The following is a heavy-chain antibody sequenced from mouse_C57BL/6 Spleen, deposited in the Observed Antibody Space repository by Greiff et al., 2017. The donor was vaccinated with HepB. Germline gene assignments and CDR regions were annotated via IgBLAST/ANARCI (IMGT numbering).Heavy chain of an antibody. D-gene: IGHD1-2*01. CDR3: ARRRQAPHWYFDV. CDR2: IYPGDGDT. V-gene: IGHV1-82*01. J-gene: IGHJ1*03. CDR1: GYAFSSSW. Sequence: VKLLESGPELVKPGASVKISCKASGYAFSSSWMNWVKQRPGKGLEWIGRIYPGDGDTNYNGKFKGKATLTADKSSSTAYMQLSSLTSEDSAVYFCARRRQAPHWYFDVWGTGTTVTVSS.